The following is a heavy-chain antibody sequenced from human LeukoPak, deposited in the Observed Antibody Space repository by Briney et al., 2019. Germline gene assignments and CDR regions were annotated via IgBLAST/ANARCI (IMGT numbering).Heavy chain of an antibody. CDR1: GGSISSYY. CDR3: ARGEPTAMAPARS. J-gene: IGHJ4*02. Sequence: SETLSLTCTVSGGSISSYYWSWIRQPPGKGLEWIGYIYYSGSTNYNPSLKSRVTISVDTSKNQFSLKLSSVTAADTAVYYCARGEPTAMAPARSWGQGTLVTVSS. D-gene: IGHD5-18*01. V-gene: IGHV4-59*01. CDR2: IYYSGST.